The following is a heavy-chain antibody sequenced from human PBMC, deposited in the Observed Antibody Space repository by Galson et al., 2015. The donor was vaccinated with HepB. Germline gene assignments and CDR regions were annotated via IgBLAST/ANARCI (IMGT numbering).Heavy chain of an antibody. V-gene: IGHV3-66*02. Sequence: SLRLSCAASGFTVSSNYMSWVRQAPGKGLEWVSVIYSGGSTYYADSVKGRFTISRDNSKNTLYLQMNSLRAEDTAVYYCARGYHPKGYCSSTSCQSGFDPWGQGTLVTVSS. CDR3: ARGYHPKGYCSSTSCQSGFDP. D-gene: IGHD2-2*01. CDR1: GFTVSSNY. J-gene: IGHJ5*02. CDR2: IYSGGST.